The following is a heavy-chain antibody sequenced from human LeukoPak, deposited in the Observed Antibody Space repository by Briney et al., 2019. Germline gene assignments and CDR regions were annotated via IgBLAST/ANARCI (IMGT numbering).Heavy chain of an antibody. CDR2: INPNSGGT. CDR3: ARVPFSGYDLDY. V-gene: IGHV1-2*02. CDR1: GYTFTGYY. J-gene: IGHJ4*02. Sequence: ASVKVSCKASGYTFTGYYMHWVRQAPGQGLEWMGWINPNSGGTNYAQKFQGRVTMTRDTPISTAYMELSRLRSDDTAVYYCARVPFSGYDLDYWGQGTLVTVSS. D-gene: IGHD5-12*01.